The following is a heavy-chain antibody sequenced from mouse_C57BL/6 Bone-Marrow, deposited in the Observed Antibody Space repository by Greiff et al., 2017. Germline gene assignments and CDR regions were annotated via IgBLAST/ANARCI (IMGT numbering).Heavy chain of an antibody. CDR3: ERDYYGSSWNFDY. CDR1: GYTFTDYY. V-gene: IGHV1-26*01. CDR2: INPNNGGT. J-gene: IGHJ2*03. Sequence: EVQLQQSGPELVKPGASVKISCKASGYTFTDYYMNWVKQSHGKSLEWIGDINPNNGGTSYNQKLKGKATLTVDKSSSTAYMELRILTSEDSAVYYCERDYYGSSWNFDYWGQGTSITVSS. D-gene: IGHD1-1*01.